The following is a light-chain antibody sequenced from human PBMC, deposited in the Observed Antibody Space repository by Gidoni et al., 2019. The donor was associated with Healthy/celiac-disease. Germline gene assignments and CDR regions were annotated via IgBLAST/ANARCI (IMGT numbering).Light chain of an antibody. J-gene: IGKJ1*01. CDR3: QQYNNGLWT. CDR1: QSVSSK. V-gene: IGKV3-15*01. CDR2: GAY. Sequence: EIAMTHSPATLSVSPGERATLSCRASQSVSSKLAWYQKKPGQAPRLLIYGAYTRATGIPARFSGSGSGTEFTLTISRLQSEDFAVYYCQQYNNGLWTFGQGTKVEIK.